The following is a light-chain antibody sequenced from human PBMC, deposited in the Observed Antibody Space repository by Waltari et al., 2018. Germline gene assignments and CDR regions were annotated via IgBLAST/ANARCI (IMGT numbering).Light chain of an antibody. CDR1: QSISSSY. CDR3: QQYSTLPRT. CDR2: DAS. V-gene: IGKV3-20*01. Sequence: EIVLTQSPGTLSLSPGERVTLSCRASQSISSSYIAWYQQKPGQAPRFLIYDASTRATGTPDRVSGSGSGTDFTLTISRLEPEDFAVYYCQQYSTLPRTFGQGTKLEIK. J-gene: IGKJ2*01.